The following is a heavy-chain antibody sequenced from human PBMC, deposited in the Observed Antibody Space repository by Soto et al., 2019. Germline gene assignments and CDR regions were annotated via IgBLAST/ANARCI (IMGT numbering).Heavy chain of an antibody. V-gene: IGHV1-8*01. D-gene: IGHD6-13*01. CDR2: MNPSTGNS. J-gene: IGHJ4*02. Sequence: GASVKVSCKAYGYTFIDFDINWVRQAPGQGLEWMGWMNPSTGNSAYAQKFQGRLTLTRDTSTSAAYMDLSSLTSDDTAVYYCARGFSSYSDFWAQGTLVTVSS. CDR1: GYTFIDFD. CDR3: ARGFSSYSDF.